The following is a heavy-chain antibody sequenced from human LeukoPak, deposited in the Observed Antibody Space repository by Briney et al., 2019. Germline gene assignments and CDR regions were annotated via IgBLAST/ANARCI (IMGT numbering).Heavy chain of an antibody. CDR3: ARGGGLDV. CDR2: KNPDGGQE. J-gene: IGHJ6*02. CDR1: GFIFSSYY. Sequence: PGGSLRLSRAASGFIFSSYYMSWVRQAPGKGLECVAHKNPDGGQEPCVDSVKGRFTVSRDNAKNSVFLQMNGLRVEDTAMYYCARGGGLDVWGQGATVTVSS. V-gene: IGHV3-7*04.